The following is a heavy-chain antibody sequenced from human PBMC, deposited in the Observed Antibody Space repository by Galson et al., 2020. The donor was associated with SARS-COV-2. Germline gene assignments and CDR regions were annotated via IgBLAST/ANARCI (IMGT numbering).Heavy chain of an antibody. J-gene: IGHJ6*02. CDR1: GYSCTTYW. Sequence: GESLKISGKGSGYSCTTYWIGWVRQMPGKGLEWMGIIYPGDSDTRYSPSFQGQVTISADKSISTAHLQWSSLKTSDTAMYYCARRGSSSSDYYYGMDVWGQGTTVTVSS. D-gene: IGHD6-6*01. CDR2: IYPGDSDT. CDR3: ARRGSSSSDYYYGMDV. V-gene: IGHV5-51*01.